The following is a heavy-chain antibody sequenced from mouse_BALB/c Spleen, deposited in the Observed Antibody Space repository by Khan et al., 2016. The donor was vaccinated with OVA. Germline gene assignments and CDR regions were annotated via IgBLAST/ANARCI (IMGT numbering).Heavy chain of an antibody. V-gene: IGHV5-12*02. D-gene: IGHD1-1*01. J-gene: IGHJ2*01. Sequence: EVELVESGGGLVQPGGSLKLSCTTTGFTFSDYHMYWVRQTPEKRLEWVANISKGGGDTYYPVTVKGRFTISRDNAKNTLYLQMSRLKSEDTATYYCVRFTPVYFDYWGQGTTLTVSS. CDR2: ISKGGGDT. CDR3: VRFTPVYFDY. CDR1: GFTFSDYH.